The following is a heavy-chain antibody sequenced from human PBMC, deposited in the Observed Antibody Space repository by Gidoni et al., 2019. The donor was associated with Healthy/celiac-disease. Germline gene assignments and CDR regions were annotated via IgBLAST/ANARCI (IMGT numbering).Heavy chain of an antibody. J-gene: IGHJ5*02. CDR1: GYTFTSYG. D-gene: IGHD4-17*01. CDR2: ISAYNGNT. Sequence: QVQLVQSGAAVKKPGASVKVSCKASGYTFTSYGISWVRQAPGQGLEWMGWISAYNGNTNDAQKLQGRVTMTTDTSTSTAYMELRSLRSDDTAVYYCARDLGDYGANNWFDPWGQGTLVTVSS. V-gene: IGHV1-18*04. CDR3: ARDLGDYGANNWFDP.